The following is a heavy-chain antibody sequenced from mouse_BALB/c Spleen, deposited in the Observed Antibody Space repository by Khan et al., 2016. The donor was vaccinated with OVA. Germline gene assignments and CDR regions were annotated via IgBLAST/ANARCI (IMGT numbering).Heavy chain of an antibody. V-gene: IGHV3-2*02. CDR3: ARRYYYGHWYFDV. Sequence: EVQLQESGPGLVKPSQSLSLTCTVTGYSITSDYARNWIRQFPGNKLEWMGYISYSGSTGYNPSLKSRISITRDTSNNQFFLQLNSVTTEDTATYYCARRYYYGHWYFDVWGAGTTVTVSS. J-gene: IGHJ1*01. D-gene: IGHD1-1*01. CDR2: ISYSGST. CDR1: GYSITSDYA.